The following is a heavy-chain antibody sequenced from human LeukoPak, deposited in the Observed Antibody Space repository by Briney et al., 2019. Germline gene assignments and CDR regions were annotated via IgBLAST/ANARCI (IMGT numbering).Heavy chain of an antibody. CDR3: ARDFDWTHSYMDV. Sequence: SETLSLACTVSGGSISSYYWSWIWQPPGKGLEWIGYIYYSGSTNYNPSLKSRVTISVDTSKNQFSLKLSSVTAADTAVYYCARDFDWTHSYMDVWGKGTTVTVSS. CDR2: IYYSGST. J-gene: IGHJ6*03. CDR1: GGSISSYY. D-gene: IGHD3-9*01. V-gene: IGHV4-59*01.